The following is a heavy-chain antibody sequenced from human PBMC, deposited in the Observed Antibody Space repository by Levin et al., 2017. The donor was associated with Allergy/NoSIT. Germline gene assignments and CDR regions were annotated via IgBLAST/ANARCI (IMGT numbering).Heavy chain of an antibody. J-gene: IGHJ4*02. D-gene: IGHD5-12*01. CDR2: ISGSGGST. Sequence: PGGSLRLSCAASGFTFSSYAMSWVRQAPGKGLEWVSAISGSGGSTYYADSVKGRFTISRDNSKNTLYLQMNSLRAEDTAVYYCAKWDRGGYDYGGLFDYWGQGTLVTVSS. V-gene: IGHV3-23*01. CDR3: AKWDRGGYDYGGLFDY. CDR1: GFTFSSYA.